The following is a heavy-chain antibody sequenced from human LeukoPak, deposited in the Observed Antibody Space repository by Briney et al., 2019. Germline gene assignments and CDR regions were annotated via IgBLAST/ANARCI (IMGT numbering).Heavy chain of an antibody. V-gene: IGHV3-74*01. J-gene: IGHJ4*02. D-gene: IGHD4-11*01. Sequence: PGGSLRLSCVASGFTLSSYWMHWVRQVPGEGPVWVSRINTDGSSKSYADSVEGRFTISRDNAKNTLFLQMNSLRVEDTAVYYYVRDWDNTVDFDYWGQGTLVTVSS. CDR3: VRDWDNTVDFDY. CDR1: GFTLSSYW. CDR2: INTDGSSK.